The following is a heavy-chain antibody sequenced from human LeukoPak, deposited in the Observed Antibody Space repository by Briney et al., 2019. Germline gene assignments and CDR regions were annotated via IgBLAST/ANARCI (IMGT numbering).Heavy chain of an antibody. CDR1: GGSFSGYY. V-gene: IGHV4-34*01. J-gene: IGHJ4*02. D-gene: IGHD6-19*01. CDR2: INHSGST. CDR3: ARRIIAVAGTDYFDY. Sequence: PSETLSLTCAVYGGSFSGYYWSWVRQPPGKGQEWIGEINHSGSTNYNPSLKSRVTISVDTSKNQFSLKLSSVTAADTAVYYCARRIIAVAGTDYFDYWGQGTLVTVSS.